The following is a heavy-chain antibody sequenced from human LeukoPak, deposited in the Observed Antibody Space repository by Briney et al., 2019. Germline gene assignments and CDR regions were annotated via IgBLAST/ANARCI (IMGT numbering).Heavy chain of an antibody. J-gene: IGHJ5*02. CDR1: GGSFSGYY. CDR2: INHSGST. CDR3: ARALRITMIVVAHWFDP. V-gene: IGHV4-34*01. D-gene: IGHD3-22*01. Sequence: SETLSLTCAVYGGSFSGYYWSWIRQPPGKGLEWIGEINHSGSTNYNPSLKSRVTISVDTSKNQFSLKLSSVTAADTAVYYCARALRITMIVVAHWFDPWGQGTLVTVSS.